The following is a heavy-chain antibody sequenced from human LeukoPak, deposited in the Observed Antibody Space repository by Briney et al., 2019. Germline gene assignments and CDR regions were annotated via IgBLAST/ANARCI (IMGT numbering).Heavy chain of an antibody. D-gene: IGHD3-3*01. V-gene: IGHV4-4*07. CDR3: AREPSIGVVITDYEAFDY. Sequence: SETLSLTCTVSGGSISSYYWSWIRQPAGKGLEWIGRVYTSGSTNYNPSLKSRVSISVDKSKNQFSLKLSSVTAADTAVYYCAREPSIGVVITDYEAFDYWGQATLFTVSS. CDR2: VYTSGST. J-gene: IGHJ4*02. CDR1: GGSISSYY.